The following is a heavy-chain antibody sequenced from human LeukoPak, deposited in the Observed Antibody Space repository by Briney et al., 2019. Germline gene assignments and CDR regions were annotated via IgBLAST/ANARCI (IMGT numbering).Heavy chain of an antibody. J-gene: IGHJ4*02. CDR3: ARQTGSGLFILP. Sequence: SETLSLTCTVSGVSISSSNSYWGWIRQPPGKGLEWIGSIYYSGNTYYNASLKSQVSISTDTSKNQFSLRLTSVTAADTAVYYCARQTGSGLFILPGGQGTLVTVSS. CDR1: GVSISSSNSY. D-gene: IGHD3/OR15-3a*01. CDR2: IYYSGNT. V-gene: IGHV4-39*01.